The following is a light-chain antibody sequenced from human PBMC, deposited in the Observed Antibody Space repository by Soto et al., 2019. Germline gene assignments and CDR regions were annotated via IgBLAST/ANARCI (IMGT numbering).Light chain of an antibody. V-gene: IGKV3-15*01. CDR3: QQYNNWPPIT. J-gene: IGKJ2*01. CDR2: SAS. CDR1: QGVSSN. Sequence: ETVMTQSPATLSVSPGERATLSCRASQGVSSNLAWYQQKPGQAHRLLIYSASTRATGIPARFSGSGSGTEFTLTISSLQSEDFAVYYCQQYNNWPPITFGQGTKLEIK.